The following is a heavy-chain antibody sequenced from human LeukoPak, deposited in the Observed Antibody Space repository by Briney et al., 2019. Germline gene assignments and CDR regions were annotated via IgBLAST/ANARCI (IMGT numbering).Heavy chain of an antibody. V-gene: IGHV1-69*04. Sequence: SVKVSCKASGGTFSSYATSWVRQAPGQGLEWMGRIIPILGIANYAQKFQGRVTITADKSTSTAYMELSSLRSEDTAVYYCAGLTYYYDSSGYLLNYWGQGTLVTVSS. CDR3: AGLTYYYDSSGYLLNY. D-gene: IGHD3-22*01. CDR2: IIPILGIA. CDR1: GGTFSSYA. J-gene: IGHJ4*02.